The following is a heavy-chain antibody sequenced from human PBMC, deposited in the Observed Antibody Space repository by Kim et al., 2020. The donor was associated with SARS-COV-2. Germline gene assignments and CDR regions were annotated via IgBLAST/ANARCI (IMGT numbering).Heavy chain of an antibody. CDR1: GLAFDDYA. V-gene: IGHV3-9*01. J-gene: IGHJ3*01. D-gene: IGHD3-22*01. CDR3: AKQDPREDSRGHLDV. CDR2: ITWNSGNI. Sequence: GGSLRLSCVASGLAFDDYAMHWVRQVPGKGLEWVAHITWNSGNIAYADSVKGRFTISRDNAKNSLYLQMNSLRLEDTAFYYCAKQDPREDSRGHLDVWGQGTIVTVSS.